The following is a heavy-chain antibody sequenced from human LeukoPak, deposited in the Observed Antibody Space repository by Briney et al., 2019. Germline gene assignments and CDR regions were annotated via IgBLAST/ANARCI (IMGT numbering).Heavy chain of an antibody. CDR3: ARAASYDSSGYYYGYYYYMDV. D-gene: IGHD3-22*01. V-gene: IGHV4-59*01. CDR2: IYYSGST. Sequence: SETLSLTCTVPGGSFSSYYWSWIRQPPGKGLGWIGYIYYSGSTNYNPSLKSRVTISVDTSKNQFSLKLSSVTAADTAVYYCARAASYDSSGYYYGYYYYMDVWGKGTTVTVSS. J-gene: IGHJ6*03. CDR1: GGSFSSYY.